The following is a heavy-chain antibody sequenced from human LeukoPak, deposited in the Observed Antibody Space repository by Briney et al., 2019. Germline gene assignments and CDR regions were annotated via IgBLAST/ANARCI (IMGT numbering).Heavy chain of an antibody. CDR1: GESFSGFY. CDR3: ARGPSHGGKYRGFFDY. J-gene: IGHJ4*02. D-gene: IGHD4-23*01. V-gene: IGHV4-34*01. CDR2: INHSGTT. Sequence: PSETLSLTCAVYGESFSGFYWSWIRRPPGKGLEWIGEINHSGTTNYSPSLKSRVIISTDTSKNQFSVRLMSVTASDTAVYYCARGPSHGGKYRGFFDYWDQGTLVAVSS.